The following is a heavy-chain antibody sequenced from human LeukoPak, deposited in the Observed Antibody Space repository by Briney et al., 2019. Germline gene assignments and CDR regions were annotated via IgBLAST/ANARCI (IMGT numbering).Heavy chain of an antibody. Sequence: ASVKVTCKASGYNFIANSIHWVRQAPGQGLEWMGWINPYDGATNYVQKFQGRVTMTRDTSITTAFMEVSGLRSDDTAVYYCARGSGNYFPFDYFPFDYWGQGSLVTVSS. CDR3: ARGSGNYFPFDYFPFDY. CDR2: INPYDGAT. D-gene: IGHD1-26*01. CDR1: GYNFIANS. J-gene: IGHJ4*02. V-gene: IGHV1-2*02.